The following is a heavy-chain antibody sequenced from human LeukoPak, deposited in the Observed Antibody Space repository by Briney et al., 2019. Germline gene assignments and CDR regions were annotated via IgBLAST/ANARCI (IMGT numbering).Heavy chain of an antibody. J-gene: IGHJ6*03. CDR1: GFTFSSYE. CDR3: ATYIVKTMDV. CDR2: ISGSGSTI. Sequence: GGSLRLSCAASGFTFSSYEMNWVRQASGKGLEWISYISGSGSTIYYADSVKGRFTISRDNAKNTLYLQMNSLRAEDTAVYYCATYIVKTMDVWGKGTTVTISS. D-gene: IGHD2-15*01. V-gene: IGHV3-48*03.